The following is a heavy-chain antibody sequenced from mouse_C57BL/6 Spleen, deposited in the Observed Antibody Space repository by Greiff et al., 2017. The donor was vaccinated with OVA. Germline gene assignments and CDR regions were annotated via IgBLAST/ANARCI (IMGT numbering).Heavy chain of an antibody. CDR1: GFSLTSYG. J-gene: IGHJ4*01. D-gene: IGHD2-1*01. V-gene: IGHV2-5*01. Sequence: QVHVKQSGPGLVQPSQSLSITCTVSGFSLTSYGVHWVRQSPGKGLEWLGVIWRGGSSDYNAAFMSRLSITKDNSNSQVFFKMNSLQADDTAIYYCAKHYGNTPYYYAMDYWGHGTSVTVSS. CDR3: AKHYGNTPYYYAMDY. CDR2: IWRGGSS.